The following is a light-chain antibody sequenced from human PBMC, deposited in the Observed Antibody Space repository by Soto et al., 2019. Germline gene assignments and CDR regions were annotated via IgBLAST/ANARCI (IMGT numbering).Light chain of an antibody. V-gene: IGLV2-14*01. CDR2: DVS. J-gene: IGLJ2*01. CDR1: SSDVGHYNY. CDR3: ASYSSRSPVV. Sequence: QSVLTQPASVSGSPGQSITISCTGTSSDVGHYNYVSWYQQHPGKAPKLMIYDVSNRPSGVSNRFSGSKSGNTASLTISGLQAEDEADYYCASYSSRSPVVIGGGTQLTVL.